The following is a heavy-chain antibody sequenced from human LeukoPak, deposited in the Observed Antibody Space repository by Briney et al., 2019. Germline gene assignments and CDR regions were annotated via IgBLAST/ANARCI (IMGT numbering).Heavy chain of an antibody. CDR1: GFTFSSYV. D-gene: IGHD3-10*01. CDR3: VRDGIRGALDY. CDR2: IWADGSNK. Sequence: GRSLRLSCAASGFTFSSYVMHWVRQAPGKGLEWVAVIWADGSNKYYADSVKGRFTISRDNFKNTLYLEMNSLRAGDTAVYYCVRDGIRGALDYWGQGTLFTVSS. J-gene: IGHJ4*02. V-gene: IGHV3-33*01.